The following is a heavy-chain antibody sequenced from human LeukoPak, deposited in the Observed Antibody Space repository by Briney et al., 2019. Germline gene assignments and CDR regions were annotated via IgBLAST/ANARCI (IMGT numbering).Heavy chain of an antibody. CDR3: ARDYARVVAENWFDP. D-gene: IGHD2-15*01. CDR2: ISAYNGNT. V-gene: IGHV1-18*01. CDR1: GGTFSSYA. Sequence: GASVKVSCKASGGTFSSYAISWVRQAPGQGLEWMGWISAYNGNTNYAQKLQGRVTMTTDTSTSTAYMELRSLRSDDTAVYYCARDYARVVAENWFDPWGQGTLVTVSS. J-gene: IGHJ5*02.